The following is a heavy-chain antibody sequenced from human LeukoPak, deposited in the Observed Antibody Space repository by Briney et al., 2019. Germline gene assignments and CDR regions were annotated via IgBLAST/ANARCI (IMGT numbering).Heavy chain of an antibody. V-gene: IGHV1-2*06. CDR3: ARDRYYDSSGYYEYYYYYYMDV. Sequence: ASVKVSCKASGYTFTGYYMHWVRQAPGQGLEWMGRINPNSGGTNYAQKFQGRVTMTRDTSISTAYMELSRLRSDDTAVCYCARDRYYDSSGYYEYYYYYYMDVWGKGTTVTVSS. CDR1: GYTFTGYY. CDR2: INPNSGGT. D-gene: IGHD3-22*01. J-gene: IGHJ6*03.